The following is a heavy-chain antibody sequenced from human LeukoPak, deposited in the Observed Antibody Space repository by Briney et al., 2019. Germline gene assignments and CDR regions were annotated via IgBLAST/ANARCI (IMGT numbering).Heavy chain of an antibody. V-gene: IGHV3-30*18. CDR3: AKDLSPWGDYGGDEFDY. J-gene: IGHJ4*02. Sequence: PGRSLRLSCAASGSTFSSYGMHWVRQAPGKGLEWVAVISYDGSNKYYADSVKGRFTISRDNSKNTLYLQMNSLGAEDTAVYYCAKDLSPWGDYGGDEFDYWGQGTLVTVSS. CDR1: GSTFSSYG. CDR2: ISYDGSNK. D-gene: IGHD4-17*01.